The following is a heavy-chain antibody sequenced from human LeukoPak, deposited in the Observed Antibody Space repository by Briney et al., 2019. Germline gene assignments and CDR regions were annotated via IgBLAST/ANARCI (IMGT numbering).Heavy chain of an antibody. V-gene: IGHV3-21*01. CDR3: ARGGIAVAGSDY. CDR1: GFTFSSYS. D-gene: IGHD6-19*01. Sequence: GGSLRLSCAASGFTFSSYSMNWVRQAPGKGLEWVSSISSSSSYIYYADSVKGRFTISRDNAKNSLYLQMNSLRADDTAVYYCARGGIAVAGSDYWGQGTLVTVSS. CDR2: ISSSSSYI. J-gene: IGHJ4*02.